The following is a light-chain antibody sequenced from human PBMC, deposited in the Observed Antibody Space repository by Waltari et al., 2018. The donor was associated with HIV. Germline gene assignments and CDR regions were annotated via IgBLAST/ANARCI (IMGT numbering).Light chain of an antibody. CDR1: TGAVTSGHY. CDR2: DTS. V-gene: IGLV7-46*01. CDR3: LLSYSGARPVV. Sequence: QAVVTQEPSLTVSPGGTVTLTCGSSTGAVTSGHYPSWFQQKPGQAPRTLIYDTSNKPSWTPARFSGSLLGGKAALTLSGAQPEDEAEYYCLLSYSGARPVVFGGGTKLTVL. J-gene: IGLJ2*01.